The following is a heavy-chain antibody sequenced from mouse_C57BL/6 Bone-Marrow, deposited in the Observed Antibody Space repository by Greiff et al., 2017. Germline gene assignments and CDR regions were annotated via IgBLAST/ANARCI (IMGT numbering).Heavy chain of an antibody. V-gene: IGHV14-4*01. CDR1: GFNIKDDY. Sequence: DVKLQESGAELVRPGASVKLSCTASGFNIKDDYMHWVKQRPEQGLEWIGWIDPENGDTAYASKFPGKATITADTSSNTAHLQLSSLTSEDTAVYYCTHVIYDGYYEYFDYWGQGTTLTGSS. J-gene: IGHJ2*01. CDR3: THVIYDGYYEYFDY. D-gene: IGHD2-3*01. CDR2: IDPENGDT.